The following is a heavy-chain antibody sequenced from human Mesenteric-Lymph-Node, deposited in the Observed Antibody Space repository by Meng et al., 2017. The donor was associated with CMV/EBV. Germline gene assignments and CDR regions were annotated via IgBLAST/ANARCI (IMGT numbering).Heavy chain of an antibody. D-gene: IGHD3-3*01. Sequence: ASVKVSCKASGYTFTGYYMHWVRQAPGQGLEWMGWINPNSGGTNYAQKFQGRVTMTRDTSISTAYMELSRLRSDDTAVYYCARDPLHYDPSFVEYYYYAMDVWGQGTTVTVSS. J-gene: IGHJ6*02. CDR3: ARDPLHYDPSFVEYYYYAMDV. CDR1: GYTFTGYY. V-gene: IGHV1-2*02. CDR2: INPNSGGT.